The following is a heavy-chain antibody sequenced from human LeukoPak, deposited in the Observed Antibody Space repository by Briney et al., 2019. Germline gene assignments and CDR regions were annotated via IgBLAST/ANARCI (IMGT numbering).Heavy chain of an antibody. CDR3: ASSKWGYTLRHYYYMDV. V-gene: IGHV4-4*07. D-gene: IGHD2-2*02. Sequence: SETLSLTCTVSGGSISSYYWSWIRQPAGKGLEWIGRIYTSGSTNYNPSLKSRVTMSVDTSKNQFSLKLSSVTAADTAVYYCASSKWGYTLRHYYYMDVWGKGTTVTVSS. CDR2: IYTSGST. J-gene: IGHJ6*03. CDR1: GGSISSYY.